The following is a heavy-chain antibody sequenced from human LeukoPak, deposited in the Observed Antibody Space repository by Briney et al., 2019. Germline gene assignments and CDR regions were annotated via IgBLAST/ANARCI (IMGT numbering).Heavy chain of an antibody. V-gene: IGHV1-69*06. J-gene: IGHJ6*04. D-gene: IGHD1-1*01. CDR3: AGVGRGTAGLGMDV. CDR2: IIPIFGTA. CDR1: GGTFSSYA. Sequence: GSSVKVSCKASGGTFSSYAISWVRQAPGQGLEWMGGIIPIFGTANYAQKFQGRVTITADKSTSTAYMELSSLRSEDTAVYYCAGVGRGTAGLGMDVWGKGTTVTVSS.